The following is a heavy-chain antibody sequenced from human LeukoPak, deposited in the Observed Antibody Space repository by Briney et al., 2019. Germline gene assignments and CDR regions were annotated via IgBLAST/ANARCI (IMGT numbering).Heavy chain of an antibody. D-gene: IGHD3-16*01. CDR1: GFTFSNHG. CDR3: AKHVGAYYFDY. CDR2: IRYDGTNK. Sequence: GGSLRLSCAASGFTFSNHGMHWVRQAPGKGLDWVAFIRYDGTNKFYADSVKGRFTISRDNSKNTLFLQMNSLRADDTAIYYCAKHVGAYYFDYWGQGTLVTVSS. V-gene: IGHV3-30*02. J-gene: IGHJ4*02.